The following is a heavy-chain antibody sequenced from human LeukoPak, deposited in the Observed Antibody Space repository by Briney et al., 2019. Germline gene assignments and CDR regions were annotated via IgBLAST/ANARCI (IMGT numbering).Heavy chain of an antibody. CDR2: IRTKSSGGTT. CDR3: ARVSRSAVAVYYYYMDV. D-gene: IGHD6-19*01. Sequence: GGSLRLSCVASGFTFSSYPMTWFRQALGKGLEWVGFIRTKSSGGTTEYAASAKGRFTISRDDSKSITYLQMNSLETEDTAVYYCARVSRSAVAVYYYYMDVWGKGTTVIVSS. J-gene: IGHJ6*03. CDR1: GFTFSSYP. V-gene: IGHV3-49*03.